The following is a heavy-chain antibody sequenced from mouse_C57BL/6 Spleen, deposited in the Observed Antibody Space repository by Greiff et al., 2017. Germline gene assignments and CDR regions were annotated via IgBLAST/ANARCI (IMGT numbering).Heavy chain of an antibody. J-gene: IGHJ2*01. CDR3: ARTPSLTSFDY. Sequence: LVESGAELVKPGASVKISCKASGYAFSSYWMNWVKQRPGKGLEWIGQIYPGDGDTNYNGKFKGKATLTADKSSSTAYMQLSSLTSEDSAVYFCARTPSLTSFDYWGQGTTLTVSS. CDR2: IYPGDGDT. V-gene: IGHV1-80*01. D-gene: IGHD4-1*01. CDR1: GYAFSSYW.